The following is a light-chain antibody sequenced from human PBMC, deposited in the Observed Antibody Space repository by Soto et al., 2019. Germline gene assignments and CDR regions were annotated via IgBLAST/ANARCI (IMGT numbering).Light chain of an antibody. CDR1: QSLLHSNGYNY. Sequence: DIVMTQSPLSLPVTPGEPASISCRSSQSLLHSNGYNYLDWYLQKPVQSPQLLIYLGSNRASGVPDRFSGSGSGTDFTLKISRVEAEDVGFYYCMQALQTPPTFGQGTNLEIK. V-gene: IGKV2-28*01. CDR3: MQALQTPPT. CDR2: LGS. J-gene: IGKJ2*01.